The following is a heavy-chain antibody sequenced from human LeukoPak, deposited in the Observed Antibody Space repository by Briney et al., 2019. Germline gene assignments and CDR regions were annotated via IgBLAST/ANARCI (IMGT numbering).Heavy chain of an antibody. D-gene: IGHD3-22*01. CDR3: ARGDSSGYGPDH. CDR1: GFTFSSYR. V-gene: IGHV3-48*02. Sequence: GGSLRLSCAASGFTFSSYRMNWVRQAPGKGLEWVSYISSSSSTIYYADSVKGRFTISRDNAKNSLYLQMNSLRDEDTAVYCCARGDSSGYGPDHWGQGTLVTVSS. CDR2: ISSSSSTI. J-gene: IGHJ5*02.